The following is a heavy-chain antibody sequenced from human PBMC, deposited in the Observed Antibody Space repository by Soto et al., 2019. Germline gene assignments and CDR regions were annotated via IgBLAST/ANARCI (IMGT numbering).Heavy chain of an antibody. J-gene: IGHJ4*02. D-gene: IGHD3-16*02. Sequence: SSETLSLTCTVSSDSISNGDYYWSWIRQPPGRGLEWIGYIDSSGSTYYNPSLKSRLTMSVDMSKNQFSLRLTSVTAADTAVYYCASRYLYWGQGLLVTVSS. V-gene: IGHV4-30-4*01. CDR1: SDSISNGDYY. CDR3: ASRYLY. CDR2: IDSSGST.